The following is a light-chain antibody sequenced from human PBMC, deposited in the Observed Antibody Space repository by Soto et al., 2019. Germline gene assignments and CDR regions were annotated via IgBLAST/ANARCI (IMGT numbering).Light chain of an antibody. CDR2: MVS. CDR1: EYLIHNDGNTY. Sequence: DVGMTQSPLSLPVTLGQSASISCRSSEYLIHNDGNTYLSWFHQRPGQSPRRLIYMVSTRDSGVPDRFSGSGSGTDFTLKITRVAAEDVGVYYGMQGTHWQRTFGGGTTVEIK. CDR3: MQGTHWQRT. V-gene: IGKV2-30*02. J-gene: IGKJ4*01.